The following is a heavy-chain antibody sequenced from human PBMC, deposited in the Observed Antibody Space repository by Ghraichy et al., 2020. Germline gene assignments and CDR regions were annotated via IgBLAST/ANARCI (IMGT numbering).Heavy chain of an antibody. D-gene: IGHD3-3*01. CDR2: INPRNGGT. Sequence: ASVMVSCKASGYTFTVYYMHWVRQAPGEGPEWMGWINPRNGGTNYAQKFQGRVIMTSDTSVSTTYMELSSLRPDDTAVYYCARDLEASGYKTPQYYFDLWGQGTLVTVSS. CDR1: GYTFTVYY. CDR3: ARDLEASGYKTPQYYFDL. V-gene: IGHV1-2*02. J-gene: IGHJ4*02.